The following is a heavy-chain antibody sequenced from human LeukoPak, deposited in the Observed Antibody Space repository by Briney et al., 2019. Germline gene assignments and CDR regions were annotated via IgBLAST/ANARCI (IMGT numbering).Heavy chain of an antibody. CDR1: GFTFSNNW. J-gene: IGHJ3*02. D-gene: IGHD2-2*01. CDR2: VKKDASEK. CDR3: AREHRYCSSTSCYSDAFDI. Sequence: GGSLRLSCAASGFTFSNNWMTWVRQAPGKGLEWVASVKKDASEKYYVDSAKGRFTISRDNAKNSLYLQMNSLRVEDTAVYYCAREHRYCSSTSCYSDAFDIWGQGTMVTVSS. V-gene: IGHV3-7*01.